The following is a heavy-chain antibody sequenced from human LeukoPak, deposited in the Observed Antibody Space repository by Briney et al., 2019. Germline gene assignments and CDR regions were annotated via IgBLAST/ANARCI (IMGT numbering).Heavy chain of an antibody. Sequence: ASVKVSCKASGYTFTGYYMHWVRQAPGQGLEWMGWINPNSGGTNYAQKFQGWVTMTRDTSTSTAYMELSRLRSDDTAVYYCARERGSSSWSEPYFDYWGQGTLVTVSS. CDR3: ARERGSSSWSEPYFDY. D-gene: IGHD6-13*01. V-gene: IGHV1-2*04. J-gene: IGHJ4*02. CDR1: GYTFTGYY. CDR2: INPNSGGT.